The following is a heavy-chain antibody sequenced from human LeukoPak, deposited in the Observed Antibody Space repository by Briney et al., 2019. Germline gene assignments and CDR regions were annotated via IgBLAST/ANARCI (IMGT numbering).Heavy chain of an antibody. CDR2: INSDGRST. V-gene: IGHV3-74*01. Sequence: PGGSLRLSCAASGFTLSSYWMHWVRQAPGKGLVWVSRINSDGRSTSYADSVKGRFTISRDNVENTLYLQMNSLRAEDTAVYYCTRVEETATTAAIIRKYSYYYYYMDVWGKGNTVTVSS. D-gene: IGHD4-11*01. J-gene: IGHJ6*03. CDR3: TRVEETATTAAIIRKYSYYYYYMDV. CDR1: GFTLSSYW.